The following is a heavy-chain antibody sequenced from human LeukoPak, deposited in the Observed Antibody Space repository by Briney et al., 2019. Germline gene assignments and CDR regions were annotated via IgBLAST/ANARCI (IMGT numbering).Heavy chain of an antibody. D-gene: IGHD3-22*01. J-gene: IGHJ4*02. CDR3: ASPYYYDSSGYFY. Sequence: ASVKVSCKASGGTFSSYAISWVRQAPGQGLEWMGGIIPIFGTANCAQKFQGRVTITADESTSTAYMELSSLKSEDTAVYYCASPYYYDSSGYFYWGQGTLVTVSS. CDR1: GGTFSSYA. CDR2: IIPIFGTA. V-gene: IGHV1-69*13.